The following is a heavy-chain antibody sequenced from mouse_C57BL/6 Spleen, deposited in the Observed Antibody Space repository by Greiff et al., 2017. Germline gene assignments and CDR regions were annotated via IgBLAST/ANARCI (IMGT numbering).Heavy chain of an antibody. J-gene: IGHJ1*03. CDR2: IHPSDSDT. V-gene: IGHV1-74*01. Sequence: QVHVKQPGAELVKPGASVKVSCKASGYTFTSYWMHWVKQRPGQGLEWIGRIHPSDSDTNYNQKFKGKATLTVDKSSSTAYMQLSSLTSEDSAVYYCAIRGAGTSYWYFDVWGTGTTVTVSS. CDR3: AIRGAGTSYWYFDV. CDR1: GYTFTSYW. D-gene: IGHD4-1*01.